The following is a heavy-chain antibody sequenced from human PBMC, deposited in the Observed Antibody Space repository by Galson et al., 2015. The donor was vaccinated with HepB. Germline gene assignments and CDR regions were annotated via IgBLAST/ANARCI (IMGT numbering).Heavy chain of an antibody. D-gene: IGHD2-8*01. CDR3: ARGKMDYYAMDI. V-gene: IGHV6-1*01. Sequence: CAISGDSVSRKSIAWNWIRQSPSRGLEWLGRTLYTSKWYNDYAESVKSRITINPDTSKNQFSLFLNSVTPEDTAVYYCARGKMDYYAMDIWGQGTTVTVSS. J-gene: IGHJ6*02. CDR1: GDSVSRKSIA. CDR2: TLYTSKWYN.